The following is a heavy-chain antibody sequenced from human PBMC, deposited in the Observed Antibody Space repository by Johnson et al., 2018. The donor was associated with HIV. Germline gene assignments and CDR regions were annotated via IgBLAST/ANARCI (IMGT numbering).Heavy chain of an antibody. Sequence: QVQLVESGGGVVQPGRSLRLSCAASGFTFSSYVMHWVRQAPGKGLEWVAVIWYDGSNKYYADSVKGRFTISRDNSKNTLYLQMNSLRAEDTAVYYCGKDDLGWELSHDDAFDIWGQGTMVIVSS. CDR2: IWYDGSNK. CDR1: GFTFSSYV. V-gene: IGHV3-33*06. J-gene: IGHJ3*02. D-gene: IGHD1-26*01. CDR3: GKDDLGWELSHDDAFDI.